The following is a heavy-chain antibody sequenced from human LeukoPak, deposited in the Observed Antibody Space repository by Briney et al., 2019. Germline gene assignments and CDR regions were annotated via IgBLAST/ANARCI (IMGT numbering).Heavy chain of an antibody. J-gene: IGHJ5*02. CDR1: GDSISNYY. V-gene: IGHV4-4*07. Sequence: SETLSLTCTVSGDSISNYYWSWIRQPAGKGLEWIGRLYTNENTYYIPSLKSRVTMSVDTSKNQFSLKLSSVTAADTAVYYCARDDCTKGLCTWFDPWGQGTLVTVPS. D-gene: IGHD2-8*01. CDR3: ARDDCTKGLCTWFDP. CDR2: LYTNENT.